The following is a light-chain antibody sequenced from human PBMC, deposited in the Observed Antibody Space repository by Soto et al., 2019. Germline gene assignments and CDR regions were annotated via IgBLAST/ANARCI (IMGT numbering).Light chain of an antibody. Sequence: QSALTQPASVSGSPGQSVTISCTGTSTDIGSFKYVSWYQQHPGKAPKLIILEVVNRPSWVSNRFSGFKSGNTASLTISGLQADDEADYYCSSYSSSTTVLFGGGTKLTVL. CDR2: EVV. CDR3: SSYSSSTTVL. CDR1: STDIGSFKY. J-gene: IGLJ2*01. V-gene: IGLV2-14*01.